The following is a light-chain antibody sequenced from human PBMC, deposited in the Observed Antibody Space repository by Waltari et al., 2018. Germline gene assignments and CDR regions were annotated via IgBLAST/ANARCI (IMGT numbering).Light chain of an antibody. V-gene: IGLV2-14*01. CDR2: EVS. J-gene: IGLJ2*01. Sequence: QSALTQPASVSGSPGQSIIISCTGTSSDVGGYNYVSCYQQPPAKAPKLMIYEVSNRPSGVSNRFAGSKSGNTASLTISGLQAEDEADYYCSSYTSSSLVFGGGTKLTVL. CDR3: SSYTSSSLV. CDR1: SSDVGGYNY.